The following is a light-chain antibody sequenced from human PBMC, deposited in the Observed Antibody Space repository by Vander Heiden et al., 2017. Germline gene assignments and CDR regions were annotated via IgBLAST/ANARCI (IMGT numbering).Light chain of an antibody. V-gene: IGKV4-1*01. CDR1: QSGVYNSNKKSY. CDR3: QQYYRTPYT. Sequence: DILTTPSPDSLAVTLGETATINCKSSQSGVYNSNKKSYLAWYQQKPGQPPKLLISWASTRESGVPERCSGSGAGTDFTLTISSLHAEDVAVYYCQQYYRTPYTFGQGTKLEIK. J-gene: IGKJ2*01. CDR2: WAS.